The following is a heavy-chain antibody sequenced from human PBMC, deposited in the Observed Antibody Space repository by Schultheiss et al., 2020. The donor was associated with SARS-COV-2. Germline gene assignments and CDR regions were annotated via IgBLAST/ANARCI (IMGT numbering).Heavy chain of an antibody. V-gene: IGHV3-53*05. CDR1: EFIVSTNY. D-gene: IGHD3-22*01. Sequence: GGSLRLSCAASEFIVSTNYMTWVRQAPGKGLEWVAVIYSGGATYYADSVKGRFTISRDNSKNTLYLQMNSLRAEDTAVYYCARDSGYYSPTYYFDYWGQGTLVTVSS. J-gene: IGHJ4*02. CDR2: IYSGGAT. CDR3: ARDSGYYSPTYYFDY.